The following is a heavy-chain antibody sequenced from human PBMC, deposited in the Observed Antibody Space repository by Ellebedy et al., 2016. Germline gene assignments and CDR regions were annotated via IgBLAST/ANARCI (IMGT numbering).Heavy chain of an antibody. CDR1: GYTLTELS. CDR3: ATPYDCSSTSCYRFAFDI. Sequence: ASVKVSCXVSGYTLTELSMHWVRQAPGKGLEWMGGFDPEDGETIYAQKFQGRVTMTEDTSTDTAYMELSSLRSEDTAVYYCATPYDCSSTSCYRFAFDIWGQGTMVTVSS. D-gene: IGHD2-2*02. CDR2: FDPEDGET. V-gene: IGHV1-24*01. J-gene: IGHJ3*02.